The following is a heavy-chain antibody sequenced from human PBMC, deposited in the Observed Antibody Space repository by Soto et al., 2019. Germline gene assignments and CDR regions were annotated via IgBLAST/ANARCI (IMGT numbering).Heavy chain of an antibody. CDR2: ISVSGGNT. J-gene: IGHJ4*02. Sequence: EVQLLESGGDLAQPGGSLRLSCAASGFTFSDYAMTWVRQAPGKGREWVSAISVSGGNTYYADSVKGRFTISRDNSRNTLYLEMTSLRSEDTAVYYCAKDRYGQVADYVDYWGLGTLVTVSS. D-gene: IGHD6-19*01. CDR3: AKDRYGQVADYVDY. CDR1: GFTFSDYA. V-gene: IGHV3-23*01.